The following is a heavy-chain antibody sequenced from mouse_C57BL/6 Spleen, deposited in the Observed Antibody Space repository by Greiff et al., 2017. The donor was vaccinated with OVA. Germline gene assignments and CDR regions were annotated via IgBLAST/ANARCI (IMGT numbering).Heavy chain of an antibody. Sequence: QVQLQQSGAELARPGASVKLSCKASGYTFTSYGISWVKQRTGRGLEWIGEIYPRSGNTYYNEKFKGKATLTADKSSSTAYMELRSLTSEDSAVYFCARENYLIYYYGSNAMDYWGQGTSVTVSS. CDR1: GYTFTSYG. V-gene: IGHV1-81*01. D-gene: IGHD1-1*01. CDR2: IYPRSGNT. CDR3: ARENYLIYYYGSNAMDY. J-gene: IGHJ4*01.